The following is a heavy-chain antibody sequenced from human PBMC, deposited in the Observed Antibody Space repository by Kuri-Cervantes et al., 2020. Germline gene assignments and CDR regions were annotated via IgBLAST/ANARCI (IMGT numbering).Heavy chain of an antibody. V-gene: IGHV1-18*01. D-gene: IGHD5-24*01. CDR3: ARRQGRRDGYNYAPFFDY. Sequence: ASVKVSCKASGYTFTNYQISWVRQAPGQGLEWMGWISVYNGATSYAQKLQGRVTVTTDTSTSTAYMELRSLRSDDTAVYYCARRQGRRDGYNYAPFFDYWGQGTLVTVSS. J-gene: IGHJ4*02. CDR2: ISVYNGAT. CDR1: GYTFTNYQ.